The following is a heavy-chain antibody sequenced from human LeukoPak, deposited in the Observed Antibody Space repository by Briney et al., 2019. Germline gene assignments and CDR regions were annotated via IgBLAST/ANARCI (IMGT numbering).Heavy chain of an antibody. D-gene: IGHD2-8*01. V-gene: IGHV4-4*02. CDR1: GGSISNTNW. CDR3: SRENGAFSPFGY. CDR2: IALTGLT. Sequence: SGTLSLTCGVSGGSISNTNWWSWVRQPPGQGLEWIGEIALTGLTHYNPSLESRVTVSLDKSKNQLSLNLTSVTAADTAVYYCSRENGAFSPFGYWGQGTLVTVLS. J-gene: IGHJ4*02.